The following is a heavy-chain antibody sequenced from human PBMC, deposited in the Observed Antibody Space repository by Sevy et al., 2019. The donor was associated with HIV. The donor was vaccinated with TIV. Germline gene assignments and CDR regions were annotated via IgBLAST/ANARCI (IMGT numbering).Heavy chain of an antibody. Sequence: GGSLRLSCKPSGFTFITYAMNWVRQAPGKGLEWVSTIYGSGGTTYYAESVKGRFTISRDISKNILYLQLNSLRTEDSAVYYCAGGRYDSSGSFDAFDIRGQGTMVTVSS. J-gene: IGHJ3*02. CDR3: AGGRYDSSGSFDAFDI. V-gene: IGHV3-23*01. CDR1: GFTFITYA. CDR2: IYGSGGTT. D-gene: IGHD3-22*01.